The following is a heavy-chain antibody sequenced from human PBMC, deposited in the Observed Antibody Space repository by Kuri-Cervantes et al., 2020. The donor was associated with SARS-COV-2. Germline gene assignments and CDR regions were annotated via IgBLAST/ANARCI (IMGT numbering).Heavy chain of an antibody. V-gene: IGHV4-59*01. J-gene: IGHJ4*02. Sequence: SETLSLTCTVSGGSISSYYWSWIRQPPGEGLEWIGYIYYSGSTNYNPSLKSRVTISVDTSKNQFSLKLSSVTAADTAVYYCAGGSNYDFWSDYSTFDYWGQGTLVTVSS. CDR3: AGGSNYDFWSDYSTFDY. CDR1: GGSISSYY. CDR2: IYYSGST. D-gene: IGHD3-3*01.